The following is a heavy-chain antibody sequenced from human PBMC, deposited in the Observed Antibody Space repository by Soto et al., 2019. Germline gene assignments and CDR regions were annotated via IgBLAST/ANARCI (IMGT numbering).Heavy chain of an antibody. Sequence: SETLSLTCGVDGGSFSAYSWTWLRQSPGKGLEWIGEITHGGSADYNPALKSRLVMSVDTSKNQFSLGVTSVTAADAAVYFCARARFDSWSHIYYGLDVWGQGTTVTVSS. CDR2: ITHGGSA. CDR3: ARARFDSWSHIYYGLDV. D-gene: IGHD3-3*01. J-gene: IGHJ6*02. CDR1: GGSFSAYS. V-gene: IGHV4-34*01.